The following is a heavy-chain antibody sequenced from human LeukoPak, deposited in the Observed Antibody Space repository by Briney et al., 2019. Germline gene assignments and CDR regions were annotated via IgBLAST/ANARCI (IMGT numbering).Heavy chain of an antibody. Sequence: GASVKVSCKASGYTFTSYYMHWVRQAPGQGLEWMGIINPSGGSTSYAQKFQGRVTMTRDTSTSTVYMELSSLRSEDTAVYYCARDSHVLRFSEWLNWELWGQGTLVTVSS. CDR3: ARDSHVLRFSEWLNWEL. V-gene: IGHV1-46*01. J-gene: IGHJ4*02. CDR1: GYTFTSYY. D-gene: IGHD3-3*01. CDR2: INPSGGST.